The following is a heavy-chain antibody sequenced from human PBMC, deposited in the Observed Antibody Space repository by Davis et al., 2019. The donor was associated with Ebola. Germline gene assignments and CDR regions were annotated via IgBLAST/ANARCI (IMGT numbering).Heavy chain of an antibody. CDR1: GGSFSGYY. V-gene: IGHV4-34*01. D-gene: IGHD4-11*01. J-gene: IGHJ6*03. CDR3: ARSNYDYYYYYMDV. Sequence: MPSETLSLTCAVYGGSFSGYYWSWIRQPPGKGLEWIGEINHSGSTNCNPSLKSRVTISVDTSKNQFSLKLSSVTAADTAVYYCARSNYDYYYYYMDVWGKGTTVTVSS. CDR2: INHSGST.